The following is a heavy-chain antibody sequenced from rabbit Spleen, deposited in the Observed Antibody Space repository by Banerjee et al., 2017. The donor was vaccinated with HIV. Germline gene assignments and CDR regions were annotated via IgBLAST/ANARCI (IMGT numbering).Heavy chain of an antibody. J-gene: IGHJ3*01. V-gene: IGHV1S45*01. CDR2: IYAGSSGTT. Sequence: QEQLVESGGGLVQPEGSLALTCKASGFSFSSSYWICWVRQAPGKGLEWIACIYAGSSGTTYYANWAKGRFIMSRTSSTTVTLQMTSLTAADTATYFCARGDTTYGGYGYAAEWGQGTLVTVS. CDR3: ARGDTTYGGYGYAAE. CDR1: GFSFSSSYW. D-gene: IGHD6-1*01.